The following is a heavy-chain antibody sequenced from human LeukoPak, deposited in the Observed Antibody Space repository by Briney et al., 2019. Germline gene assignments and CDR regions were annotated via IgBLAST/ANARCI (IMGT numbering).Heavy chain of an antibody. CDR1: GFTFSSYA. CDR2: ISYDGSNK. V-gene: IGHV3-30-3*01. J-gene: IGHJ3*02. D-gene: IGHD1-20*01. Sequence: GGSLRLSCAASGFTFSSYAMHWVRQATGKGLEWAEVISYDGSNKYCADSVKGRFPISRDNSKNTLYLKMNSLRAEDTAVYYCARDGNWNDGDAFDIWGQGTMVTVSS. CDR3: ARDGNWNDGDAFDI.